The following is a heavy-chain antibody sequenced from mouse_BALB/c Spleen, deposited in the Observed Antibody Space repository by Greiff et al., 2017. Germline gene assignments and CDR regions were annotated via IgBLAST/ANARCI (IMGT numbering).Heavy chain of an antibody. V-gene: IGHV14-3*02. CDR3: ARPHYYGSSLFDY. CDR2: IDPANGNT. CDR1: GFNIKDTY. D-gene: IGHD1-1*01. J-gene: IGHJ2*01. Sequence: VHVKQSGAELVKPGASVKLSCTASGFNIKDTYMHWVKQRPEQGLEWIGRIDPANGNTKYDPKFQGKATITADTSSNTAYLQLSSLTSEDTAVYYCARPHYYGSSLFDYWGQGTTLTVSS.